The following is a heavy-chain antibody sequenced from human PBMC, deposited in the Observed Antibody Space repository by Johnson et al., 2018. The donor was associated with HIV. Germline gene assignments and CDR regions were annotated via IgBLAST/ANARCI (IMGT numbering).Heavy chain of an antibody. CDR1: GFTFSSYG. CDR3: ARGRKTVTTVRPSAFDI. V-gene: IGHV3-30*19. J-gene: IGHJ3*02. CDR2: ISYDGSNK. Sequence: QVQLVESGGGVVQPGGSLRLSCAASGFTFSSYGMHWVRQAPGKGLEWVAVISYDGSNKYYADSVKGRFTISRDNSKNTLYLQMDGLRPEDTAVYYCARGRKTVTTVRPSAFDIWGQGTMVTVSS. D-gene: IGHD4-17*01.